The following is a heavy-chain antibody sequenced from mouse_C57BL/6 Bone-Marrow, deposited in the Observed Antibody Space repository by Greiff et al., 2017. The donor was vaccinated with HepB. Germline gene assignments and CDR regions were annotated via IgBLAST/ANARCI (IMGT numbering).Heavy chain of an antibody. CDR3: ARDYYGSPDY. D-gene: IGHD1-1*01. CDR1: GYTFTSYG. J-gene: IGHJ2*01. CDR2: IYPRSGNT. Sequence: QVQLQQSGAELARPGASVKLSCKASGYTFTSYGISWVKQSTGQGLEWIGEIYPRSGNTYYNEKFKGKATLTANKSSSTAYMELRSLTSEDSAVDFCARDYYGSPDYWGQGTTLTVSS. V-gene: IGHV1-81*01.